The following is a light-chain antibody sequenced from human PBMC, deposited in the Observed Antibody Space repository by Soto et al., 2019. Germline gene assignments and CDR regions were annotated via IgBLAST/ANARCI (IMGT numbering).Light chain of an antibody. Sequence: QSALTQPASVSGSPGQPITISCTGTSSDVGGYDYVSWYQLHPGKAPKLMVFEVSNRPSGVSYRFSGSKSGNTASLTISGLQAEDEADYFCSSYSISTAYLFGTGTKLTVL. CDR3: SSYSISTAYL. V-gene: IGLV2-14*01. CDR2: EVS. CDR1: SSDVGGYDY. J-gene: IGLJ1*01.